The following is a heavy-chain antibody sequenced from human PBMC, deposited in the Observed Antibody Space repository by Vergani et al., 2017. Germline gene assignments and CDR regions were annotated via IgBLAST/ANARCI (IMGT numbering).Heavy chain of an antibody. D-gene: IGHD2-2*02. CDR3: VRDRGRCAGGRCYTEAWHY. CDR2: ISFDGTNE. Sequence: QVQLVESGGGVVQPGTSLRLSCVVSGFALNRHAMYWVRQAPGKGLEWVVGISFDGTNEYYPDLVKGRFTISRDIAKNTLYLQVRSLRLEDTGVYRCVRDRGRCAGGRCYTEAWHYWGQGTPVTVSS. V-gene: IGHV3-30-3*01. CDR1: GFALNRHA. J-gene: IGHJ4*02.